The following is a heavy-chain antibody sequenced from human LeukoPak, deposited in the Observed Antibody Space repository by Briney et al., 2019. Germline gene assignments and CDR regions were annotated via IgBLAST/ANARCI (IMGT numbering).Heavy chain of an antibody. V-gene: IGHV3-48*01. Sequence: GGSLRLSCAASGFTFSSYAMSWVRQAPGKGLEWVSHISSSGSITYYGDSVKGRITISRDNAKNSVSLYMNSLRAEDSAVYYCARPGITAFDIWGQGTMVTVSS. D-gene: IGHD3-10*01. J-gene: IGHJ3*02. CDR2: ISSSGSIT. CDR3: ARPGITAFDI. CDR1: GFTFSSYA.